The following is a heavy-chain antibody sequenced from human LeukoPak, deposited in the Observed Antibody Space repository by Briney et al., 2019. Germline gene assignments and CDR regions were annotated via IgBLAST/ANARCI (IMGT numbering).Heavy chain of an antibody. J-gene: IGHJ4*02. CDR2: IYYSGST. V-gene: IGHV4-39*01. D-gene: IGHD6-13*01. Sequence: SETLSLTCTVSGGSISSSSYYWGRIRQPPGKGLEWIGSIYYSGSTYYNPSLKSRVTISVDTSKNQFSLKLSSVTAADTAVYYCARRAAGTGGVRYFDYWGQGTLVTVSS. CDR3: ARRAAGTGGVRYFDY. CDR1: GGSISSSSYY.